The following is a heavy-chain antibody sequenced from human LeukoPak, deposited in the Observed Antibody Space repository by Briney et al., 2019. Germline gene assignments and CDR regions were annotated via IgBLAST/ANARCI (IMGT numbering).Heavy chain of an antibody. CDR3: AREVRKIYGDYVDY. V-gene: IGHV4-38-2*02. J-gene: IGHJ4*02. Sequence: PWETLSLTCTVSGYSISSEYYWGWIRPPPGKGLEWIGIIFHTGSTYYNPSLKSRVSIALDTSKNQFSLNLTSVTAADTAVYYCAREVRKIYGDYVDYWGQGTQVTVSS. D-gene: IGHD4/OR15-4a*01. CDR2: IFHTGST. CDR1: GYSISSEYY.